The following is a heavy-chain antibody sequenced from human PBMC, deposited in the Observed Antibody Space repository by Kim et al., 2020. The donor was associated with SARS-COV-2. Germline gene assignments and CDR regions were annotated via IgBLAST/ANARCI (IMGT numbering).Heavy chain of an antibody. J-gene: IGHJ6*02. V-gene: IGHV3-15*01. Sequence: APVKGQYTISRDDSQNTLYLQMHSLKTEDTAVYYCTTSTTNYYFYYGMDVWGQGTTVTVSS. CDR3: TTSTTNYYFYYGMDV. D-gene: IGHD1-26*01.